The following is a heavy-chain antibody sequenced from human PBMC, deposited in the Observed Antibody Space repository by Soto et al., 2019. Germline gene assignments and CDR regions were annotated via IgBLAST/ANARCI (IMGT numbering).Heavy chain of an antibody. V-gene: IGHV3-30-3*01. J-gene: IGHJ6*02. CDR3: ARDGGYSSGWELPGAPTDYYYYYGMDV. Sequence: GGSLRLSCAASGFTFGSYAMHWVRQAPGKGLEWVAVISYDGSNKYYADSVKGRFTISRDNSKNTLYLQMNSLRAEDTAVYYCARDGGYSSGWELPGAPTDYYYYYGMDVWGQGTTVTVSS. CDR1: GFTFGSYA. CDR2: ISYDGSNK. D-gene: IGHD6-19*01.